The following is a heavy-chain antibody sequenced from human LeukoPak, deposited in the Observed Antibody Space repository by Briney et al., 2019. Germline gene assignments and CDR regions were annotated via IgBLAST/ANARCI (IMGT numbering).Heavy chain of an antibody. CDR1: GYTFTSYG. D-gene: IGHD1-26*01. J-gene: IGHJ4*02. CDR2: INPNSGGT. V-gene: IGHV1-2*02. Sequence: GASVKVSCKASGYTFTSYGISWVRQAPGQGLEWMGWINPNSGGTNYAQKFQGRVTMTRDTSISTAYMELSRLRSDDTAVYYCATSIVGATRDYWGQGTLVTVSS. CDR3: ATSIVGATRDY.